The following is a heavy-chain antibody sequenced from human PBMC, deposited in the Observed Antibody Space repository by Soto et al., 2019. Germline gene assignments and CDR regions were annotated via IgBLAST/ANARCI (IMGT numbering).Heavy chain of an antibody. Sequence: SETLSLTCTVSGGSISRYYWNWIRQPPGKGLEWIGYIYYSGSTNHNPSLKSRVTISVDTSKNQFSLKLSSVTAADTAVYYCARDPGSGSYYGWFDPWGQGTLVTVFS. CDR1: GGSISRYY. D-gene: IGHD3-10*01. CDR2: IYYSGST. CDR3: ARDPGSGSYYGWFDP. V-gene: IGHV4-59*01. J-gene: IGHJ5*02.